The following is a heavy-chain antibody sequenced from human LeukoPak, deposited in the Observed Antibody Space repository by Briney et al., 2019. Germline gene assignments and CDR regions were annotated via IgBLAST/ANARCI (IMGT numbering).Heavy chain of an antibody. CDR1: GGSINSGDYY. CDR3: ARALEHSGNGNS. CDR2: IYYSGST. V-gene: IGHV4-30-4*01. J-gene: IGHJ4*02. D-gene: IGHD1-26*01. Sequence: SETLSLTCTVSGGSINSGDYYWTWIRQPPGKGLEWIGYIYYSGSTYYNPSLKSRVTISVDTSKNQFSLRLNSVTAADTAVYYCARALEHSGNGNSWGQGTLVTVSS.